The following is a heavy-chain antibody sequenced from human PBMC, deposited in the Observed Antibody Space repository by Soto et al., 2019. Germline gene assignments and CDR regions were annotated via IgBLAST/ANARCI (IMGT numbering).Heavy chain of an antibody. Sequence: ASVKVSCKASGYIFTDFGIHWVRQAPGQSLEWIGWINAGNGNTKYSQMFHGRVTFTRDTSASTAYMELSGLRSEDTGVFYCVRDKPDQQDVSGNSHVGDVFDIWGQGTMVTVSS. CDR2: INAGNGNT. CDR1: GYIFTDFG. CDR3: VRDKPDQQDVSGNSHVGDVFDI. D-gene: IGHD5-12*01. J-gene: IGHJ3*02. V-gene: IGHV1-3*01.